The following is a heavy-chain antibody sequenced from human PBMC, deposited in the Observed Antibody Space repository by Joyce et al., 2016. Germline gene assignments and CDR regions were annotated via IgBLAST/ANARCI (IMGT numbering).Heavy chain of an antibody. J-gene: IGHJ3*02. CDR2: VIPIFNKA. Sequence: QVQLVQSGAEVKKPGSSVKVSCKASGGTSSSYAISWVRQAPGQGLGWMGRVIPIFNKANYAQKFQDRVTFTADESTSTVYMEVSSLRFQDTAVYFCARDANQVPAFDIWGQGTLVTVSS. CDR3: ARDANQVPAFDI. CDR1: GGTSSSYA. D-gene: IGHD2-8*01. V-gene: IGHV1-69*18.